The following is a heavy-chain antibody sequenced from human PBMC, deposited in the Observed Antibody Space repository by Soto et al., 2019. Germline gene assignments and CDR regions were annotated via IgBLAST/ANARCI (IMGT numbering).Heavy chain of an antibody. CDR1: QFTFSNAW. V-gene: IGHV3-15*01. J-gene: IGHJ4*02. CDR3: TTTRGVPDY. Sequence: EVQLVESGGGLVKPGGSLRLSCAASQFTFSNAWMSWVRQAPGKGLEWVGRIRSKTDGGTTDYAAPVKGRFTISRDDSKTMLYLQMTSLKTKVTAVYYCTTTRGVPDYWGQGTLVTVSS. CDR2: IRSKTDGGTT. D-gene: IGHD4-17*01.